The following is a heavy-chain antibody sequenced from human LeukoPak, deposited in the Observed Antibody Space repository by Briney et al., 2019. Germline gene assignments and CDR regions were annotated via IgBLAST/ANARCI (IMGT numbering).Heavy chain of an antibody. Sequence: SETLSLTCTVSGGSISSSTHYWGWIRQPPGKGLEWIGSIYYSGSTSYNPSLKSRVTISVDTSKNQFSLKLRSVTAADTAMYYCARDRPSWSGDKSTHYWGQGTLVTVSS. J-gene: IGHJ4*02. V-gene: IGHV4-39*02. CDR3: ARDRPSWSGDKSTHY. CDR2: IYYSGST. D-gene: IGHD3-10*01. CDR1: GGSISSSTHY.